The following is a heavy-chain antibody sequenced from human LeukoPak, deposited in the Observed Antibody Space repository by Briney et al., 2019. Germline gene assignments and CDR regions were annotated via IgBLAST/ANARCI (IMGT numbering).Heavy chain of an antibody. CDR1: GFIFSNYG. D-gene: IGHD3-3*01. CDR3: AKDLYLRDFRSGYFDY. CDR2: ISASGSAT. V-gene: IGHV3-23*01. Sequence: GGSLRLSCAASGFIFSNYGMNWVRQAPGKGLEWVAAISASGSATSYADPVRGRFTISRDNSKSTTYLQMNSLRAEDTAVFYCAKDLYLRDFRSGYFDYWGQGIPVTVSS. J-gene: IGHJ4*02.